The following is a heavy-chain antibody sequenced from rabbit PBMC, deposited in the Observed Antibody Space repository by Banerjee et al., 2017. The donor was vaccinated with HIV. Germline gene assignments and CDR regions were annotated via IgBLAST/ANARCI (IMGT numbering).Heavy chain of an antibody. CDR3: ARDGGYAGSSFNL. J-gene: IGHJ4*01. CDR2: IYNGDGST. CDR1: GFTISSSYW. Sequence: QEQLVESGGGLVQPEGSLTLTCKASGFTISSSYWICWVRQAPGKGPEWIACIYNGDGSTYYASWVNGRFTISRSTSLNTVTLQMTSLTAADTATYFCARDGGYAGSSFNLWGQGTLVTVS. D-gene: IGHD8-1*01. V-gene: IGHV1S47*01.